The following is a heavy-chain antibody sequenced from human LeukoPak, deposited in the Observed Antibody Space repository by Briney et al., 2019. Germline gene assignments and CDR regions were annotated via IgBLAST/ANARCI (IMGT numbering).Heavy chain of an antibody. D-gene: IGHD5-12*01. CDR1: GGSISSGSYY. V-gene: IGHV4-39*07. CDR3: SRGRAASFDV. Sequence: SETLSLTCTVSGGSISSGSYYWGWIRQPPGKGLEWIGSIYYSGSTNYNPSLKSRVTISVDTSKNQVSLMLSSVTAADTAVYYCSRGRAASFDVWGQGTMVTVSS. J-gene: IGHJ3*01. CDR2: IYYSGST.